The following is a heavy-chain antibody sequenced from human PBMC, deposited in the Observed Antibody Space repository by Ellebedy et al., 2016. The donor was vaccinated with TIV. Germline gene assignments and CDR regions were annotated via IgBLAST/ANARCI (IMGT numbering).Heavy chain of an antibody. Sequence: SETLSLTXTVSGGSISSSSYYWSWIRQPAGKGLEWIGRIYTSGSTNYNPSLKSRVTMSVDTSKNQFSLKLSSVTAADTAVYYCARRSGSYEYYFDYWGQGTLVTVSS. CDR3: ARRSGSYEYYFDY. V-gene: IGHV4-61*02. J-gene: IGHJ4*02. D-gene: IGHD1-26*01. CDR2: IYTSGST. CDR1: GGSISSSSYY.